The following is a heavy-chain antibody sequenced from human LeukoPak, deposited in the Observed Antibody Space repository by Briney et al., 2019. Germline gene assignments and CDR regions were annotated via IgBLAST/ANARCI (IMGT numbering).Heavy chain of an antibody. Sequence: SETLSLTCAVSGGSISSGGYSWSWIRQPPGKGLEWIGYIYHSGSTYYNPSLKSRVTISVDRSKNQFSLKLSSVTAADTAVYYCARRSDNYYDSSGYYTAFDYWGLGTLVTVSS. CDR2: IYHSGST. J-gene: IGHJ4*02. CDR1: GGSISSGGYS. V-gene: IGHV4-30-2*01. CDR3: ARRSDNYYDSSGYYTAFDY. D-gene: IGHD3-22*01.